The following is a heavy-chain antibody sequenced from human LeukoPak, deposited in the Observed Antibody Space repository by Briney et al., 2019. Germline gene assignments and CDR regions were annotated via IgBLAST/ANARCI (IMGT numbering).Heavy chain of an antibody. Sequence: ASVKVSCETSGYTFTSYHINWVRQATGQGLEWMGWMNPYSGDRGYAQKFQGRVSITSDTSISTAYMELSSLRSEDTAVYFCARTTSLTASGYDYWGQGTLVTVSS. V-gene: IGHV1-8*03. CDR1: GYTFTSYH. D-gene: IGHD4-17*01. CDR3: ARTTSLTASGYDY. J-gene: IGHJ4*02. CDR2: MNPYSGDR.